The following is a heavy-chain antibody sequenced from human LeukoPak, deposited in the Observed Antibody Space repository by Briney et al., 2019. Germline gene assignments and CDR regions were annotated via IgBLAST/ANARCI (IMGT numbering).Heavy chain of an antibody. D-gene: IGHD5-18*01. CDR2: IYYSGST. Sequence: SETLSLTCTVSGGSISSSSYYWGWIRQPPGKGLEWIGSIYYSGSTYYNPSLKSRVTISVDTSKNQFSLKLSSVTAADTAVYYCARAGGGDTAMVGYWGQGTLVTVSS. J-gene: IGHJ4*02. CDR1: GGSISSSSYY. CDR3: ARAGGGDTAMVGY. V-gene: IGHV4-39*01.